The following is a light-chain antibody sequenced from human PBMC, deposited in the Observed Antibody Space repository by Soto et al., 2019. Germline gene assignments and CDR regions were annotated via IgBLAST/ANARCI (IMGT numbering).Light chain of an antibody. V-gene: IGLV2-14*01. CDR3: SSYTPSNSFV. J-gene: IGLJ1*01. Sequence: QSVLTQPASVSGSPGQSITISCTGTSSDVGTYNYVSWFQQHPGNAPKLMIYDVSNRPSGVSNRFSGSKSGNTASLTISGLQAEDEADYYCSSYTPSNSFVFGTGTKLTVL. CDR2: DVS. CDR1: SSDVGTYNY.